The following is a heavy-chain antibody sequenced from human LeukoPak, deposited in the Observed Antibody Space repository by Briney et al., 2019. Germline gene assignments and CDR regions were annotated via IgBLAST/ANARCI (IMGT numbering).Heavy chain of an antibody. V-gene: IGHV4-4*02. CDR1: GDSISSNNW. J-gene: IGHJ3*01. CDR3: ARNIYYYDNSGHYTRGGFDV. CDR2: IHHSGPT. Sequence: SGTLSLTCAVSGDSISSNNWWSWVRQPPGKGLEWIGEIHHSGPTNYISSLKSRVAMSVDKSNNHFSLRLSSVTAADTALYFCARNIYYYDNSGHYTRGGFDVWGQGTMVTVSS. D-gene: IGHD3-22*01.